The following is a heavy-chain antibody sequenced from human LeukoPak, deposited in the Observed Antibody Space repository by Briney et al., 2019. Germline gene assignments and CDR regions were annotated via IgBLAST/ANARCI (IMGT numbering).Heavy chain of an antibody. CDR2: IIPIFGTA. J-gene: IGHJ4*02. V-gene: IGHV1-69*13. CDR3: ARGVTMVRGNFDY. CDR1: GGTFSSYA. D-gene: IGHD3-10*01. Sequence: ASVKVSCKASGGTFSSYAISWVRQAPGQGLEWMGGIIPIFGTANYAQKFQGRVTITADESTSTAYMELSSLRSEDTAVYYCARGVTMVRGNFDYWGQGTLVTVSS.